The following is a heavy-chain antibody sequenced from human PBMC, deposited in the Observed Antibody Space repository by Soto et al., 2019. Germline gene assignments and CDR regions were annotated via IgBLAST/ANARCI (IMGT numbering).Heavy chain of an antibody. J-gene: IGHJ6*02. CDR3: GRELGWGEHYYGRDV. CDR1: GGSISSGGYY. D-gene: IGHD3-16*01. CDR2: IYYSGST. V-gene: IGHV4-31*03. Sequence: SETLSLTCTVSGGSISSGGYYWSWIRQHPGKGLEWIGYIYYSGSTYYNPSLKSRVTISVETSKNEFSLKLSSVTAADTAVYYCGRELGWGEHYYGRDVGGQGTRVPVPS.